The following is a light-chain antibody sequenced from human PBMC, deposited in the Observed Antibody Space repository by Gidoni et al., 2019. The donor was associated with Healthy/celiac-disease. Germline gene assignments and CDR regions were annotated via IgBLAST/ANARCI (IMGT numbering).Light chain of an antibody. CDR1: QSISSG. CDR3: QQYNSYPWT. CDR2: KAS. V-gene: IGKV1-5*03. J-gene: IGKJ1*01. Sequence: DIQMTQSPSTLSASVGDRVTITCLASQSISSGLAWYQQKPGKAPKLLICKASSLESGVPSRFSGSGSGTEFTLTISSLQPDDFATYYCQQYNSYPWTFGQGTKVEIK.